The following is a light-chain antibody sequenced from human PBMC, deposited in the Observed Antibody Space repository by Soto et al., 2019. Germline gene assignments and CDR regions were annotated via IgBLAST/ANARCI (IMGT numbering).Light chain of an antibody. CDR1: QSVYTY. CDR2: DAS. J-gene: IGKJ1*01. Sequence: EIVLTQSPATLSLSPGERATLSCRASQSVYTYLAWYQQKPGQAPRLLIYDASKRATGIPARFSGSGSGTDFPLAISSLEPEDVAVYYCQQRTNWPPTWTFGQGTKVEIK. CDR3: QQRTNWPPTWT. V-gene: IGKV3-11*01.